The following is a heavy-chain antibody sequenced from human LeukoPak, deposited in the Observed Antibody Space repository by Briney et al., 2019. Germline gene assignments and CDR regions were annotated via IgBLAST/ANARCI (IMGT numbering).Heavy chain of an antibody. Sequence: GGSLRLSCTASGFTFGDYAMSWFRQAPGKGLEWVGFIRSKAYGGTTEYAASVKGRFTISRDDYKSIAYLQMNSLKTEDTAVYYCTRGYNWNARSFDYWGQGTLVTVSS. D-gene: IGHD1-20*01. CDR1: GFTFGDYA. J-gene: IGHJ4*02. V-gene: IGHV3-49*03. CDR2: IRSKAYGGTT. CDR3: TRGYNWNARSFDY.